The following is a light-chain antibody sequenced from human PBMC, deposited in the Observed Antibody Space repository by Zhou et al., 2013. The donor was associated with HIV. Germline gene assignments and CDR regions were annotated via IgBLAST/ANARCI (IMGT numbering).Light chain of an antibody. CDR1: QSISGY. J-gene: IGKJ5*01. CDR3: QQSYSTPPIT. V-gene: IGKV1-39*01. CDR2: AAS. Sequence: DIQMTQSPSSLSASVGDTVTITCRASQSISGYLNWYQQKPGKAPMLLIYAASSLQSGVPSRFSGSGSGTDFTLTISSLQPEDFATYYCQQSYSTPPITFGQGTRLEIK.